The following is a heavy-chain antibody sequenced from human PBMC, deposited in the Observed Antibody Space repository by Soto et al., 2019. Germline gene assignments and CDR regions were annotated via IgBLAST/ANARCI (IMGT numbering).Heavy chain of an antibody. D-gene: IGHD5-12*01. Sequence: QVQLVQSGAEVRQPASSVKVSCKTSGGTFSSYAISWVRQAPGQGLEWMGGIVPIVDTSTYAQKFQGRVTITADESTGTVYMELSSLRSDDTAVYYCVRVVAIPGYPDNWGQGTLVTVCS. CDR3: VRVVAIPGYPDN. CDR1: GGTFSSYA. J-gene: IGHJ4*02. CDR2: IVPIVDTS. V-gene: IGHV1-69*12.